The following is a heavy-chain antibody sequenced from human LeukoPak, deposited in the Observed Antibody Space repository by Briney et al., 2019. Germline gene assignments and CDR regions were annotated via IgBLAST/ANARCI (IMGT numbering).Heavy chain of an antibody. Sequence: SETLSLTCTVSGNSISSGDNYCSWIRQPAGKELEWIGRIYTSGSTNYNPSLKSRVTIPGDTSKNQFSLRLSSVTAADTAVYYCARASYSYDINGWVPFDYWGQGTLVTVSS. CDR3: ARASYSYDINGWVPFDY. V-gene: IGHV4-61*02. CDR1: GNSISSGDNY. D-gene: IGHD3-22*01. J-gene: IGHJ4*02. CDR2: IYTSGST.